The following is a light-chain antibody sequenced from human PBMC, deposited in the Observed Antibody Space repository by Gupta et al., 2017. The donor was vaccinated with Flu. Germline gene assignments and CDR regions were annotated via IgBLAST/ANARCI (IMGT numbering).Light chain of an antibody. Sequence: EIVMTQSPATLSLSPGERATLACRASQNIISNLAWYQQKPGHGPRLLIYDASTRATGISARFSGSSYRKLFTLTISMRHSEDSAVYYCKYVNSSPGSSFGPGTRVEIK. CDR1: QNIISN. CDR3: KYVNSSPGSS. CDR2: DAS. J-gene: IGKJ2*04. V-gene: IGKV3-15*01.